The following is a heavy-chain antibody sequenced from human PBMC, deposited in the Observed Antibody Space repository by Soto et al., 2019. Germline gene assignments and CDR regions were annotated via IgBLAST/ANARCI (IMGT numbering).Heavy chain of an antibody. D-gene: IGHD3-22*01. CDR2: IIPIFGTA. J-gene: IGHJ4*02. CDR1: GGTFSSYA. Sequence: GASVKVSCKASGGTFSSYAISWVRQAPGQGLEWMGGIIPIFGTANYAQKFQGRVTITADESTSTAYMELSSLRSEDTAVYYCASAGGYYDSSGRIGNWGQGTLVTVSS. CDR3: ASAGGYYDSSGRIGN. V-gene: IGHV1-69*13.